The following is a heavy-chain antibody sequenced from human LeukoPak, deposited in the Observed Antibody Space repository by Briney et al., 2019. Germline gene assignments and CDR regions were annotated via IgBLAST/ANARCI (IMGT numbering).Heavy chain of an antibody. J-gene: IGHJ2*01. CDR2: IYYSGST. Sequence: PSETLSLTCTVSGGSISSYFWSWIRQPPGKGLEWIRYIYYSGSTNYNPSLKSRVTISVDTSKNQCSLKLNSVTAADTAVYYCARSGPSSTAAGIKRRYFDLWGRGTLVTVSS. V-gene: IGHV4-59*08. CDR3: ARSGPSSTAAGIKRRYFDL. D-gene: IGHD6-13*01. CDR1: GGSISSYF.